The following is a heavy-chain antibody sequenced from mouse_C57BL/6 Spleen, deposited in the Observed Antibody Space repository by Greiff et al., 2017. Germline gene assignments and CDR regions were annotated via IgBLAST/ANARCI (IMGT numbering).Heavy chain of an antibody. CDR2: IRNKANGYTT. CDR1: GFTFTDYY. CDR3: ARDYYAMDY. V-gene: IGHV7-3*01. Sequence: EVKLVESGGGLVQPGGSLSLSCAASGFTFTDYYMSWVRQPPGKALEWLGFIRNKANGYTTEYSASVKGRFTISRVNSQSILYLQMNALRAEDSATYYCARDYYAMDYWGQGTSVTVSS. J-gene: IGHJ4*01.